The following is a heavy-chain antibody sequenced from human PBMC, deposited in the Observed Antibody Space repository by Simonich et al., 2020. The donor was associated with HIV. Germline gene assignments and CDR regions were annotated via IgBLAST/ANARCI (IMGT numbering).Heavy chain of an antibody. CDR2: ISSEEYRT. Sequence: EVPLVDSGGGLVQPGWSMRLSCSSYGFIFRSYWMHWVRQDPGKGLVCGSRISSEEYRTKYAEPMKGRFNIYRDNAKNTLYLQMNSLRAEDTAVYYCARGSEGWYCTGGSCSDKDLNYWGQGTLVTVSS. CDR1: GFIFRSYW. V-gene: IGHV3-74*03. J-gene: IGHJ4*02. CDR3: ARGSEGWYCTGGSCSDKDLNY. D-gene: IGHD2-15*01.